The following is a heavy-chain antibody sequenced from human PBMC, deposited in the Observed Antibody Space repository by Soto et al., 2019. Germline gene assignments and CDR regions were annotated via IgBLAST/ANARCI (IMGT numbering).Heavy chain of an antibody. Sequence: SETLSLTCTVSGGSISSSSYYWGWIRQPPGKGLEWIGSIYYSGSTYYNPSLKSRVTISVDTSKNQFSLKLSSVTAADTAVYYCARAGGRMFGNYYDSSGYYDFDYWGQGTLVTVSS. J-gene: IGHJ4*02. V-gene: IGHV4-39*01. CDR3: ARAGGRMFGNYYDSSGYYDFDY. CDR1: GGSISSSSYY. CDR2: IYYSGST. D-gene: IGHD3-22*01.